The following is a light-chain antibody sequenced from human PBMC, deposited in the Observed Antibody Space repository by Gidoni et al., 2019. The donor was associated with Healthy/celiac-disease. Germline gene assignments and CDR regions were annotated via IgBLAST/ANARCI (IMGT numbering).Light chain of an antibody. V-gene: IGKV1-9*01. CDR2: AAS. J-gene: IGKJ3*01. Sequence: DIQLTQSPSFLSASVGDRVTITCRASQGISSYLAWYQQKPGKAPKLLIYAASTLQSGVPSRFSGSGSGTEFTLTISSLQPEDFATYYCQQLNSYPWVTFGPXTKVDIK. CDR1: QGISSY. CDR3: QQLNSYPWVT.